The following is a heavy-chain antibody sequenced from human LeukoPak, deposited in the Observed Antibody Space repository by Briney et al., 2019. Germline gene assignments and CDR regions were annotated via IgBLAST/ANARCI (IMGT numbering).Heavy chain of an antibody. J-gene: IGHJ4*02. D-gene: IGHD5-18*01. CDR3: ARTRGYSYGPPFDF. Sequence: GESLKISCKGSGYSFTNYWLGWVRQMPGKGLEWMGIFYPGDSNTRYNPSFQGQVTFSADKSVNTAYLQWSSLRASDTAMYYCARTRGYSYGPPFDFWGQGTLVTVSS. CDR2: FYPGDSNT. CDR1: GYSFTNYW. V-gene: IGHV5-51*01.